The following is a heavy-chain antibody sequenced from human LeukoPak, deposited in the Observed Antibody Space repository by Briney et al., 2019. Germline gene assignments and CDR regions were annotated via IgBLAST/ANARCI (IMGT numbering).Heavy chain of an antibody. J-gene: IGHJ3*02. Sequence: NPSQTLSLTCTVSGGSISSGSYYWSWIRQPAGKGLEWIGRIYTSGSTNYNPSLKSRVTISVDTSKNQFSLKLSSVTAADTAAYYCAASSGWYNDAFDIWGQGTMVTVSS. CDR2: IYTSGST. CDR3: AASSGWYNDAFDI. CDR1: GGSISSGSYY. V-gene: IGHV4-61*02. D-gene: IGHD6-19*01.